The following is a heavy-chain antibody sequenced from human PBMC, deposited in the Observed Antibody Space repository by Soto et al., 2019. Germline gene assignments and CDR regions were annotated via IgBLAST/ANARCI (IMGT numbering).Heavy chain of an antibody. CDR1: GGSIGSGGYY. Sequence: PSETLSLTCTVSGGSIGSGGYYWSWIRQHPGKGLEWLGHIYESDSETTHYNPSLKSRVSISVDTSENQFSLQVTSVTAADTAVYYCARDQGVPRAYCGAECYSRKYNWFDPWGQGTLVTVSS. CDR3: ARDQGVPRAYCGAECYSRKYNWFDP. CDR2: IYESDSETT. V-gene: IGHV4-31*03. D-gene: IGHD2-21*01. J-gene: IGHJ5*02.